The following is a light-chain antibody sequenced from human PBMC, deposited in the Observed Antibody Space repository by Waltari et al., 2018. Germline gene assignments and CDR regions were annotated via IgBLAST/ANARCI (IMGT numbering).Light chain of an antibody. J-gene: IGKJ1*01. CDR2: DAS. CDR3: HQYENWPTWT. CDR1: QSVSRH. V-gene: IGKV3-15*01. Sequence: EIVMTQSPATLSVSPGERATLSCRASQSVSRHLAWYQQKPGQAHRLLIYDASTRATGVPARFSGSGSGTEFTLTISSMESEDFAVYYCHQYENWPTWTFGQGTKVEIK.